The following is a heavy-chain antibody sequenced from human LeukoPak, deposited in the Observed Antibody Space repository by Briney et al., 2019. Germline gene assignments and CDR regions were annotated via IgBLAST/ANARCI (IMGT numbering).Heavy chain of an antibody. Sequence: ASVKVSCKASGYTFTSYGISWVRQAPGQGLEWMGWISAYNGNTNYAQKLQGRVTMTTDTSTSTAYMELRSLRSDDTAVYYCAASGFGFGELPSYIYYYMDVWGKGTTVTISS. D-gene: IGHD3-10*01. J-gene: IGHJ6*03. CDR2: ISAYNGNT. CDR3: AASGFGFGELPSYIYYYMDV. CDR1: GYTFTSYG. V-gene: IGHV1-18*01.